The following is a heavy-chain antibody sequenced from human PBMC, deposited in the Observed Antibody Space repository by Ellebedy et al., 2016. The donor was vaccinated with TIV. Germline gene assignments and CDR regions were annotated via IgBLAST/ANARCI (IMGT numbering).Heavy chain of an antibody. J-gene: IGHJ4*02. Sequence: GESLKISCKGSGYSFTSYWIGWVRQMPGKGLEWMGIIYPGDSHTRYRPSLQGQVTISADKSISTAYLQWSSLKASDTAMYYCARRNYYDSSGDYYLDYWGQGTLVTVSS. CDR3: ARRNYYDSSGDYYLDY. CDR1: GYSFTSYW. V-gene: IGHV5-51*01. D-gene: IGHD3-22*01. CDR2: IYPGDSHT.